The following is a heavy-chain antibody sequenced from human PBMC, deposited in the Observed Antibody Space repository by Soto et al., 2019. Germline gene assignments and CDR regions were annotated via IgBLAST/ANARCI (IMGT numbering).Heavy chain of an antibody. CDR2: INHSGST. J-gene: IGHJ6*02. CDR3: ARVNGWNFYSAVLYYYYGMDV. V-gene: IGHV4-34*01. Sequence: PSETLSLTCAVYGGSLSGYYWSWIRQPPGKGLEWIGEINHSGSTNYNPSLKSRVTISVDTSKNQFSLKLSSVTAADTAVYYCARVNGWNFYSAVLYYYYGMDVWGQGTTVTVSS. D-gene: IGHD1-7*01. CDR1: GGSLSGYY.